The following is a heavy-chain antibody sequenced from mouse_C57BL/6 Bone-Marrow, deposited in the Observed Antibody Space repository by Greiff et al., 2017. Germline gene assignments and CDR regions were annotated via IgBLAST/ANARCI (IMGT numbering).Heavy chain of an antibody. Sequence: QVQLKQPGAELVMPGASVKLSCKASGYTFTSYWMHWVKQRPGQGLEWIGEIDPSDSYTNYNQKFKGKATLTVDNSSRTAYMLLSSLTSEDSAVYSCARSGPNWYCAVWGTGTTVTVSS. V-gene: IGHV1-69*01. CDR1: GYTFTSYW. CDR3: ARSGPNWYCAV. CDR2: IDPSDSYT. J-gene: IGHJ1*03.